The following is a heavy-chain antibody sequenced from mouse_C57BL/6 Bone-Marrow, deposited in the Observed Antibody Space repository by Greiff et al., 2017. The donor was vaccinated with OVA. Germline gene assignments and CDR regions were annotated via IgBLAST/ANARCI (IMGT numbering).Heavy chain of an antibody. CDR2: IDPSDSYT. V-gene: IGHV1-50*01. Sequence: QVQLQQPGAKLVKPGASVKLSCKASGYTFTSYWMQWVKQRPGQGLEWIGEIDPSDSYTNYNQKFKGKATLTVDTSSSTAYMQLSSLTSEDSAVYYCARGVLWYLFAYWGQGTLVTVSA. CDR3: ARGVLWYLFAY. J-gene: IGHJ3*01. CDR1: GYTFTSYW. D-gene: IGHD2-1*01.